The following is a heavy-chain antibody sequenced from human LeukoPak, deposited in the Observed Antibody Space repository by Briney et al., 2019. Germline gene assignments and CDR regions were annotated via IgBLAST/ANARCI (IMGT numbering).Heavy chain of an antibody. D-gene: IGHD6-13*01. CDR2: VYYSGST. Sequence: SETLSLACSVSGGSISTYYWSWIRQPPGKELEWIGYVYYSGSTSYNPSLKSRVTISLDTSKNQFSLELSSVTAADTAVYYCARHGIVDSSRKYFFDYWGQGTLVTVSS. V-gene: IGHV4-59*08. J-gene: IGHJ4*02. CDR3: ARHGIVDSSRKYFFDY. CDR1: GGSISTYY.